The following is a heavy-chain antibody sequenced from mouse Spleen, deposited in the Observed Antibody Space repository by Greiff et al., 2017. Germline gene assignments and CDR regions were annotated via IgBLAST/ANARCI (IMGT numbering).Heavy chain of an antibody. Sequence: VKLVESGPGLVAPSQSLSITCTVSGFSLTSYGVHWVRQPPGKGLEWLGVIWAGGSTNYNSALMSRLSISKDNSKSQVFLKMNSLQTDDTAMYYCARDGDYYGSSWFAYWGQGTLVTVSA. J-gene: IGHJ3*01. V-gene: IGHV2-9*02. D-gene: IGHD1-1*01. CDR1: GFSLTSYG. CDR2: IWAGGST. CDR3: ARDGDYYGSSWFAY.